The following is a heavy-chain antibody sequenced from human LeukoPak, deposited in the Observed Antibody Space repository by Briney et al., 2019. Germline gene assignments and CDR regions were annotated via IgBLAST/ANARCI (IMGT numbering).Heavy chain of an antibody. J-gene: IGHJ4*02. V-gene: IGHV3-11*04. CDR1: GFTFSDYY. D-gene: IGHD4-17*01. CDR2: ISSSGSTI. CDR3: ARALTTVTNRYFDY. Sequence: GGSLRLSCAASGFTFSDYYMSWIRQAPGKGLEWVPYISSSGSTIYYADSVKGRFTISRDNAKNSLYLQMNNLRAEDTAVYYCARALTTVTNRYFDYWGQGTLVTVSS.